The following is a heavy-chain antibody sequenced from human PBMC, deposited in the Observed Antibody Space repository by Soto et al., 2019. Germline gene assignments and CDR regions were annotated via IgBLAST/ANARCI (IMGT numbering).Heavy chain of an antibody. D-gene: IGHD3-10*01. J-gene: IGHJ4*02. V-gene: IGHV3-53*01. Sequence: EVQLVESGGGLIQPGGSLKLSCAASGFTVGNHYMSWVRQAPGKGLEWVSLIYSTGTTKYADSVKGRFTVSRDNAKNTLYLQMNSLRAEDTAVYYCAKAGRGSASHYNGFGDWGQGTLVTVSS. CDR2: IYSTGTT. CDR1: GFTVGNHY. CDR3: AKAGRGSASHYNGFGD.